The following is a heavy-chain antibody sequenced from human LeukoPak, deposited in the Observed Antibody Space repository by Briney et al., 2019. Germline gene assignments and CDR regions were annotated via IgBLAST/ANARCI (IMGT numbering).Heavy chain of an antibody. Sequence: SETLSLTCTVSGGSISSSSYYWGWIRQPPGKRLERIGSIYYSGSTYYNPSLNSRITISVDTSKNQFSLKMSSVTAADTAVYYCARHTRPTMVRVYNWVDPGGQGTLVTVSS. J-gene: IGHJ5*02. D-gene: IGHD3-10*01. CDR2: IYYSGST. CDR3: ARHTRPTMVRVYNWVDP. V-gene: IGHV4-39*01. CDR1: GGSISSSSYY.